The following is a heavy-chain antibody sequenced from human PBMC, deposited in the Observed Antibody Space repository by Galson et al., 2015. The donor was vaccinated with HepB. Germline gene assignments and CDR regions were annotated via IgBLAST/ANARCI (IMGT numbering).Heavy chain of an antibody. J-gene: IGHJ4*02. D-gene: IGHD3-10*01. CDR2: IIPILGIA. V-gene: IGHV1-69*04. CDR3: ARERYCYGSGIVH. CDR1: GVTFSSYT. Sequence: SVKVSCKASGVTFSSYTISWVRQAPGQGLEWMGRIIPILGIADYAQKLQGRVTITTDKSTSTAYMELSSLRSEDTAVYYCARERYCYGSGIVHWGQGTLVTVSS.